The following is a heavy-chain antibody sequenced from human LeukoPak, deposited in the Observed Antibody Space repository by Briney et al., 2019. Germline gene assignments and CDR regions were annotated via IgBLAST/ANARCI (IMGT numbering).Heavy chain of an antibody. D-gene: IGHD3-22*01. Sequence: GGSLRLSCGASGFTFSSHAMSWVRQAPGKGLEWVSGISGNGGSTYYADSVKGRFTISRDNSKNKLYLQMNSLRAEDKTVYYCAKFIYYYESSGSGGYFDYWGQGTLVTVSS. CDR3: AKFIYYYESSGSGGYFDY. CDR1: GFTFSSHA. V-gene: IGHV3-23*01. J-gene: IGHJ4*02. CDR2: ISGNGGST.